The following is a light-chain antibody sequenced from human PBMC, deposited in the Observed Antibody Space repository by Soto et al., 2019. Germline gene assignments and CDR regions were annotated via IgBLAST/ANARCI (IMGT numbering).Light chain of an antibody. CDR2: GIS. J-gene: IGKJ1*01. V-gene: IGKV3-20*01. CDR3: EQYGSSPRT. Sequence: EIVLTQSPGTLSLSPGERATLSCRASQSVSSNYFAWYQQRPGQAPRLLIYGISSRATGIPDRFSGSVSGTDFTLAISILGPEDFAVYYCEQYGSSPRTFGQGTKVDIK. CDR1: QSVSSNY.